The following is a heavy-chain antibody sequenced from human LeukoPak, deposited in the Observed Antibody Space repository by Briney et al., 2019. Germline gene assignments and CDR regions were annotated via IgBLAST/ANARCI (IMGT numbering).Heavy chain of an antibody. CDR1: GYTFSRHA. D-gene: IGHD2-15*01. Sequence: GGSLRLSCAARGYTFSRHAMNWVRQAPGKGLEGGSAISGSGGSTYYADSVKGRFNISRDNSKNTLYLQMNSLRAEDTAVYCCAKDCSGGSCYDYWRQGPLVTVS. CDR3: AKDCSGGSCYDY. J-gene: IGHJ4*02. V-gene: IGHV3-23*01. CDR2: ISGSGGST.